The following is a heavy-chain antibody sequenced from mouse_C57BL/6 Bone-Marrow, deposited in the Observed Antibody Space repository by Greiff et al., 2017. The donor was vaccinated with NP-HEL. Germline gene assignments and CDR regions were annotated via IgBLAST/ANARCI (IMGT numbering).Heavy chain of an antibody. J-gene: IGHJ2*01. CDR1: GYTFTSYG. D-gene: IGHD2-12*01. CDR3: ARRYCLEGY. Sequence: QVQLQQPGAELVKPGASVKLSCKASGYTFTSYGISWVKQRTGQGLEWIGEIYPRSGNTYYNEKFKGKATLTADKSSSTAYMELRSLTSEDSAVYFCARRYCLEGYWGQGTTLTVSS. V-gene: IGHV1-81*01. CDR2: IYPRSGNT.